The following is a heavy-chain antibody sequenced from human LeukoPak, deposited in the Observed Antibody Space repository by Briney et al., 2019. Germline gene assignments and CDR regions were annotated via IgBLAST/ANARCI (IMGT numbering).Heavy chain of an antibody. V-gene: IGHV3-23*01. CDR2: ISGNDGGT. J-gene: IGHJ3*02. CDR3: ARDRSVEMATIRDAFDI. Sequence: PGGSLRLSCAASGFTFSRYAMNWVRQAPGKGLEWVSAISGNDGGTYYADSVKGRFTVSRDNSKNTLYLQMNSLRAEDTAVYYCARDRSVEMATIRDAFDIWGQGTMVTVSS. CDR1: GFTFSRYA. D-gene: IGHD5-24*01.